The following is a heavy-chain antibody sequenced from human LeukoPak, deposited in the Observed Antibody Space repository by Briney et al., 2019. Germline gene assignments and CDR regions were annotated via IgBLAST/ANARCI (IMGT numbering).Heavy chain of an antibody. Sequence: GESLKISCKGSGYSFTSNWISWVRQMPGKGLEWMGRIDPSDSYTNYSPSFQGHVTISADKSISTAYLQWSSLKASDTAMYYCATAPYPNFDYWGQGTLVTVSS. CDR3: ATAPYPNFDY. CDR2: IDPSDSYT. J-gene: IGHJ4*02. CDR1: GYSFTSNW. V-gene: IGHV5-10-1*01.